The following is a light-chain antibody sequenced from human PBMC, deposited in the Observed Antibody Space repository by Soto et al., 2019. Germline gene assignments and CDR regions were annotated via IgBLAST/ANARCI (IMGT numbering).Light chain of an antibody. J-gene: IGKJ5*01. Sequence: EIVMTQSPATVSVSPGERATLYCRASQSVGNNLAWYQQKPGQAPSLFIFGASVRATGVPARFSGSGSGTEFTLTISSLQSEDFAVYYCQQYNNWPPITFGQGTRLEIK. CDR2: GAS. CDR3: QQYNNWPPIT. V-gene: IGKV3-15*01. CDR1: QSVGNN.